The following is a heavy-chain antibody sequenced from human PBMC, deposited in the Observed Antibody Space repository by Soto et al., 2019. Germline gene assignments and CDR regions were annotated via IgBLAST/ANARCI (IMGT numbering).Heavy chain of an antibody. J-gene: IGHJ5*02. CDR2: INAGNGNT. V-gene: IGHV1-3*01. Sequence: ASVKVSCKASGYTFTSYAMHWVRQAPGQRLEWMGWINAGNGNTKYSQKFQGRVTITRDTSASTAYMELSSLRSEDTAVCYCARSTTAALDWFDPWGQGTLVTVSS. D-gene: IGHD6-25*01. CDR3: ARSTTAALDWFDP. CDR1: GYTFTSYA.